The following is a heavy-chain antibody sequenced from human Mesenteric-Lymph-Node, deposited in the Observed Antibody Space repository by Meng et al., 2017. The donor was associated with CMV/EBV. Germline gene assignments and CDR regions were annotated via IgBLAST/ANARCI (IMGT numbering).Heavy chain of an antibody. Sequence: SGFTIRSNYMDWARRAQRKGLEWVGRNEEKAESFIIEYTASVKGRFTISRDDSKNTLYLQMNSLKTEDTAVYYCARDNSNWTFDFWGRGTLVTVSS. CDR1: GFTIRSNY. J-gene: IGHJ2*01. CDR2: NEEKAESFII. CDR3: ARDNSNWTFDF. D-gene: IGHD1-20*01. V-gene: IGHV3-72*01.